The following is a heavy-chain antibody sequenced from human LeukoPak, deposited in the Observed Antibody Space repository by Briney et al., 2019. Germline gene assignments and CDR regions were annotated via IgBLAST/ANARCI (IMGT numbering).Heavy chain of an antibody. CDR3: AKDISSGWYLGY. D-gene: IGHD6-19*01. CDR1: GFIFSSCA. J-gene: IGHJ4*02. V-gene: IGHV3-30*02. Sequence: GGSPGLSCAASGFIFSSCAMNWVRQGPGKGLEWVAFIRYDGGNKYYADSVKGRFTISRDNSKNTLYLQMNSLRAEDTAVYYCAKDISSGWYLGYWGQGTLVTVSS. CDR2: IRYDGGNK.